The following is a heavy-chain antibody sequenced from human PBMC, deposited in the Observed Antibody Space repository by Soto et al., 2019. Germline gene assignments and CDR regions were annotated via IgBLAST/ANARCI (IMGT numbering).Heavy chain of an antibody. CDR1: GYTFTSHA. V-gene: IGHV1-3*05. D-gene: IGHD6-13*01. CDR2: INAGNGNT. CDR3: ARDGIAAAGTSWFDP. Sequence: QVQLVQSGAEEKKPGASVKVSCKASGYTFTSHAMHWVRQAPGQRLEWMGWINAGNGNTKYSQKFQGRVTITTDTSASTAYMELSSLRSEDTAVYYCARDGIAAAGTSWFDPWGQGNLVTVSS. J-gene: IGHJ5*02.